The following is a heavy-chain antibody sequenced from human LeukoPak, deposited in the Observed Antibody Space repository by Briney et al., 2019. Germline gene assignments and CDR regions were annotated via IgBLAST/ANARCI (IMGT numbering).Heavy chain of an antibody. Sequence: PSETLSLTCTVSGGSISSYYWSWIRQPPGKGLEWIGYIYYSGSTNYNPSLKSRVTISVDTSKNQFSLKLSSVTAADTAVYYCARDLAAADDAFDIWGQGTMVTVSS. D-gene: IGHD6-13*01. CDR1: GGSISSYY. V-gene: IGHV4-59*01. CDR3: ARDLAAADDAFDI. CDR2: IYYSGST. J-gene: IGHJ3*02.